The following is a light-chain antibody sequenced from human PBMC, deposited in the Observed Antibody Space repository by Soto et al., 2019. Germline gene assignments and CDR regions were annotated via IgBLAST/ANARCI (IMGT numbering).Light chain of an antibody. V-gene: IGKV3-11*01. J-gene: IGKJ3*01. CDR1: QSVSSY. CDR3: QQRSNWPPRLFT. CDR2: DAS. Sequence: EIVLTQSPATLSLSPGERATLSCRASQSVSSYLAWYQQKPGPAPRLLIYDASNRATGITARFSGSGSGTDFTLTISSLEPEDFAVYYCQQRSNWPPRLFTFGPGTKVDIK.